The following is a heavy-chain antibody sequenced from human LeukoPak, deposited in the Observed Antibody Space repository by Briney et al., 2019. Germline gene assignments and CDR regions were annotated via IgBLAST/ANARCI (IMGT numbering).Heavy chain of an antibody. Sequence: GGSLRLSCAASGFIFTDHALSWVRQAPGKGLEWVSAISGSGGSTYYADSVKGRFTISRDNSKNTLYLQMNSLRAEDTAVYYCAKVGVVVIQYYFDYWGQGTLVTVSS. V-gene: IGHV3-23*01. D-gene: IGHD3-22*01. CDR3: AKVGVVVIQYYFDY. J-gene: IGHJ4*02. CDR2: ISGSGGST. CDR1: GFIFTDHA.